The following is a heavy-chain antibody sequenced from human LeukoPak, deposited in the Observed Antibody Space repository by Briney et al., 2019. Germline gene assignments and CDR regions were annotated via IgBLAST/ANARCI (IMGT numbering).Heavy chain of an antibody. CDR2: INWNGGST. J-gene: IGHJ4*02. CDR3: ARVEASGYDYGAFDY. D-gene: IGHD5-12*01. CDR1: GFPLDDYG. V-gene: IGHV3-20*04. Sequence: GGSLRLSCAASGFPLDDYGMNWVRQVPGKGLEWVSGINWNGGSTGYADSVKGRFTISRDNAKNSLYLQMNSLRAEDTAVYYCARVEASGYDYGAFDYWGQGTLVTVSS.